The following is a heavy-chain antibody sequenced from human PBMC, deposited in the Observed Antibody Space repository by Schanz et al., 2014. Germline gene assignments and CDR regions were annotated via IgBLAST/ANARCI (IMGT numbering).Heavy chain of an antibody. CDR3: ARRQHFRSCTYYYYYMDV. V-gene: IGHV4-34*01. CDR2: INHSANT. D-gene: IGHD3-3*02. CDR1: GGSFSGYY. Sequence: QVQLQQWGAGLLKPSETLSLTCAVDGGSFSGYYWSWIRQSPDKGLEWIGEINHSANTTYNPSLKSRVSIAVDSSKNQFSLMLNSATAADTAVYYCARRQHFRSCTYYYYYMDVRGKGTTVTVSS. J-gene: IGHJ6*03.